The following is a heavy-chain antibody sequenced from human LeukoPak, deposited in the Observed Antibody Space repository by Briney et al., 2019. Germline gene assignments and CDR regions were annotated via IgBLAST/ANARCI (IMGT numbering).Heavy chain of an antibody. CDR2: ISGSGGST. Sequence: GGSLRLSCAASGFTFSSYAMSWVRQAPGKGLEWVSAISGSGGSTYYADSVKGRFTISRDNSKNTLYLQMNSLRAEDTAVYYCAKENPARKHYDFWSGPPHPWSFDYWGQGTLVTVSS. CDR3: AKENPARKHYDFWSGPPHPWSFDY. J-gene: IGHJ4*02. V-gene: IGHV3-23*01. D-gene: IGHD3-3*01. CDR1: GFTFSSYA.